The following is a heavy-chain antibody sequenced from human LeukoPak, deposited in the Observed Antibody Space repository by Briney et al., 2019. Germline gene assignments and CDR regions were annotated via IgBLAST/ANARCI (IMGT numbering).Heavy chain of an antibody. J-gene: IGHJ4*02. Sequence: PSETLSLTCTVSGGSISSYYWSWLRQPAGKGLEWSGEINHSGSTNYNPSLKSRVTISVDTSKNQFSLKLSSVTAADTAVYYCARLLGGEQVDTAMVTLGDSIDISNYFDYWGQGTLVTVSS. D-gene: IGHD5-18*01. CDR2: INHSGST. CDR1: GGSISSYY. CDR3: ARLLGGEQVDTAMVTLGDSIDISNYFDY. V-gene: IGHV4-34*01.